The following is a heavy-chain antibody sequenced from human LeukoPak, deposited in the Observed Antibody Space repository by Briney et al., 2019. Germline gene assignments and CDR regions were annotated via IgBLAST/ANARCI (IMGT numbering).Heavy chain of an antibody. D-gene: IGHD3-10*01. CDR1: GFVFGDYG. CDR3: AKHYYGSGSQKYYFDY. CDR2: VRNDGSDK. Sequence: GESLKISCAASGFVFGDYGIHWVRQAPGKGLEWVTMVRNDGSDKYYADSVKGRFTISRDNSKNTLYLQMNSLRPEDTAVYYCAKHYYGSGSQKYYFDYWGQGTLVTVSS. J-gene: IGHJ4*02. V-gene: IGHV3-30*02.